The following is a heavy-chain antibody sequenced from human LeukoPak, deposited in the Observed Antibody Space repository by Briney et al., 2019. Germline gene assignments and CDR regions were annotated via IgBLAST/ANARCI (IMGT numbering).Heavy chain of an antibody. V-gene: IGHV4-31*03. J-gene: IGHJ5*02. CDR2: IYYSGST. D-gene: IGHD2-2*02. Sequence: PSETLSLTCTVSGGSISRGGYYWSWIRQHPGKGLEWIGYIYYSGSTYSNPSLKGRVTISVDTSKNQFSLNLSSVTAADTAVYYCASNCSSTNCYKGGFDPWGQGTLVTVSS. CDR3: ASNCSSTNCYKGGFDP. CDR1: GGSISRGGYY.